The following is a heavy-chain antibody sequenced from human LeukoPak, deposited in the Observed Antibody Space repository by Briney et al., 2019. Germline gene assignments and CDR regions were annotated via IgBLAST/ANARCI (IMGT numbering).Heavy chain of an antibody. Sequence: GGSLRLSCAASGFTFSSYSMNWVRQAPGKGLEWVSSISSSSSYIYYADSVKGRFTISRDNAKNSLYLQMNSLRAEDTAVYYYARSDIVVVPAAMSDAFDIWGQGTMVTVSS. J-gene: IGHJ3*02. CDR2: ISSSSSYI. D-gene: IGHD2-2*01. V-gene: IGHV3-21*01. CDR1: GFTFSSYS. CDR3: ARSDIVVVPAAMSDAFDI.